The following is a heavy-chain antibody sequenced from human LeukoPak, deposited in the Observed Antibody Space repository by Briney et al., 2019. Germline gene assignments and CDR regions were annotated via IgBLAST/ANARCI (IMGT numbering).Heavy chain of an antibody. V-gene: IGHV4-59*10. J-gene: IGHJ4*02. CDR3: ARPLDGGSYLSPDY. D-gene: IGHD1-26*01. CDR1: GGSFSGYY. CDR2: ISSSGST. Sequence: PSETLSLTCAVYGGSFSGYYWSWIRQPAGKGLEWIGRISSSGSTNFNPSLKIRVPLSVDTSKNKLFLKLSSVTAADTAVYYCARPLDGGSYLSPDYWGQGTLVTVSS.